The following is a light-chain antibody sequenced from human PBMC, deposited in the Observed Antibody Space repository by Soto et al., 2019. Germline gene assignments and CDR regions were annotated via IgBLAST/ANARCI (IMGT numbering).Light chain of an antibody. CDR3: QQYNNWPSWT. J-gene: IGKJ1*01. CDR2: GAS. CDR1: RRVTSN. Sequence: ELVLPHPPPPLFWPPGEKAPLSSRPSRRVTSNLAWYQQKPGQAPRLLIYGASTRATGIPARFSGSGSGTEFTLTISSLQSEDFAVYYCQQYNNWPSWTFGQGTKVEIK. V-gene: IGKV3-15*01.